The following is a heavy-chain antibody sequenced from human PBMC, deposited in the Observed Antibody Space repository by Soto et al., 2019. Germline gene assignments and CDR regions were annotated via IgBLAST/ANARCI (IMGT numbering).Heavy chain of an antibody. D-gene: IGHD3-10*01. J-gene: IGHJ6*04. Sequence: PEPLSLTCAVHGGSFSGYYWSWIRHPPRKGLEWLGNIHHRGSTNYNPSPKSRVTISVATSKNQFSRKLSSVTAAHTAVCYCARGAGGGSMVRGALGQKNLVYGMDVWRKGTTVT. CDR3: ARGAGGGSMVRGALGQKNLVYGMDV. V-gene: IGHV4-34*01. CDR2: IHHRGST. CDR1: GGSFSGYY.